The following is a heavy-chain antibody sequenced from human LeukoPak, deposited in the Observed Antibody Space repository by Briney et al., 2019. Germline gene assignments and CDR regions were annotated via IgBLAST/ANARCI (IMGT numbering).Heavy chain of an antibody. J-gene: IGHJ6*02. D-gene: IGHD6-13*01. Sequence: GGSLRLSCEVSGFTFNNYWMNWVRQAPGKGLEWVAVISSDGGDKYFIDSVRGRFTISRDNSKSTIYLHMNSLSPDDTAVYYCAKDRGSGTWYDALYYYYDMDVWGQGTTVTVSS. CDR2: ISSDGGDK. V-gene: IGHV3-30*18. CDR3: AKDRGSGTWYDALYYYYDMDV. CDR1: GFTFNNYW.